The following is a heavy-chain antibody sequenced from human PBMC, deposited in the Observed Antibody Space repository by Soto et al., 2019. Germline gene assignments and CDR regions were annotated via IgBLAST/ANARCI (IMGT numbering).Heavy chain of an antibody. Sequence: ASVKVSCKASGYTFTSYAMHWVRQAPGQRLEWMGWINAGNGNTKYSQKFQGRVTITRDTSASTAYMELSSLRSEDTAVYYCARSIVVVTALDYWGQGTLFNVSS. J-gene: IGHJ4*02. CDR3: ARSIVVVTALDY. CDR2: INAGNGNT. V-gene: IGHV1-3*01. D-gene: IGHD2-21*02. CDR1: GYTFTSYA.